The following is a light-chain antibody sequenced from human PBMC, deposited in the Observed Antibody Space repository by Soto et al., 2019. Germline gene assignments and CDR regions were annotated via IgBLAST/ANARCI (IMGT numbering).Light chain of an antibody. Sequence: EIVMTQSPVTLSVSPGERATLSCRASQSISSTLAWSQLKPGQSPRLLIYDASPRATGIPARFSGSGSGTEFALTISSLQSEDFAVYYCQQYNNRPHTFGQGTKVEIK. V-gene: IGKV3-15*01. CDR1: QSISST. CDR3: QQYNNRPHT. J-gene: IGKJ1*01. CDR2: DAS.